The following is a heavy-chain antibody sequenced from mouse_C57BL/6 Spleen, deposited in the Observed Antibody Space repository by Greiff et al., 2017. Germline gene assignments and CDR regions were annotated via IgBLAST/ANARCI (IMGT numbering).Heavy chain of an antibody. J-gene: IGHJ2*01. CDR3: TTYYGNYYFDY. Sequence: DVHLVESGAELVRPGASVKLSCTASGFNIKDYYMHWVKQRPEQGLEWIGRIDPEVGDTEYAPKFQGKATMTADTSSNTAYLQLSSLTSEDTAVYYCTTYYGNYYFDYWGQGTTLTVSS. D-gene: IGHD2-1*01. CDR1: GFNIKDYY. V-gene: IGHV14-1*01. CDR2: IDPEVGDT.